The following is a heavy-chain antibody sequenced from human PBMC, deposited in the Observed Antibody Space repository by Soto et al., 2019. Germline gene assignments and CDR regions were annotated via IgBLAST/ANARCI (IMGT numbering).Heavy chain of an antibody. V-gene: IGHV4-4*02. J-gene: IGHJ4*02. CDR3: ARGRAGCSGGSCYFDY. Sequence: SETLSLTCAVSGGSISSSNWWSWVRQPPGKGLEWIGEIYHSGSTNYNPSLKSRVTISVDKSKNQFSLKLSSVTAADTAVYYCARGRAGCSGGSCYFDYSGQGTLVTVSS. CDR2: IYHSGST. CDR1: GGSISSSNW. D-gene: IGHD2-15*01.